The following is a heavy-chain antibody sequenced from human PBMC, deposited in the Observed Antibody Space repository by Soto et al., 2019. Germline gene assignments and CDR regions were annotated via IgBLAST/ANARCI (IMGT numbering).Heavy chain of an antibody. J-gene: IGHJ4*02. Sequence: PGGSLRLSCAASGFTFSSYEMNWVRQAPGKGLEWVSYISSSGSTIYYADSVKGRFTISRDNAKNSLYLQMNSLRAEGTAVYYCARGGVAGTWGDYWGQGTLVTVSS. CDR3: ARGGVAGTWGDY. V-gene: IGHV3-48*03. CDR1: GFTFSSYE. D-gene: IGHD6-19*01. CDR2: ISSSGSTI.